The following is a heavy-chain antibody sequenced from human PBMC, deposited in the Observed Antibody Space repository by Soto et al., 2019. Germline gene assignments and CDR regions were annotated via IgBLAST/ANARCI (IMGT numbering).Heavy chain of an antibody. Sequence: SETLSLTCTVSGGSISTYYWSWVRQPPGKGLEWIGYIYHSGSTNYNPSLESRVTMSVDTSKNQFSLKLSSVTAADTAVYYCARVPSPWGQGTLVTVSS. J-gene: IGHJ5*02. CDR1: GGSISTYY. V-gene: IGHV4-59*12. CDR2: IYHSGST. CDR3: ARVPSP.